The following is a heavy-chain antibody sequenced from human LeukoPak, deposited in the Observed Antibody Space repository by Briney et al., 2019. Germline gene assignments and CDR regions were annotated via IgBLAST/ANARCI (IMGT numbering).Heavy chain of an antibody. D-gene: IGHD1-20*01. V-gene: IGHV1-46*01. CDR1: GYTFTSYY. CDR3: ARDRRYNWKGYYYMDV. J-gene: IGHJ6*03. Sequence: ASVKVSCKASGYTFTSYYMHWVRQAPGQGLEWMGIINPSGGSTSYAQKFQGRVTMTRDTSTSTVYMELSSLRSEDTAVYYCARDRRYNWKGYYYMDVWGKGTTVTVSS. CDR2: INPSGGST.